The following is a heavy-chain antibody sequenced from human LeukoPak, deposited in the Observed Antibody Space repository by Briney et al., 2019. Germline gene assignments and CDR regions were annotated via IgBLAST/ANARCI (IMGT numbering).Heavy chain of an antibody. V-gene: IGHV4-38-2*01. CDR2: IYHSGST. CDR1: GYSLSSGYY. CDR3: ACGSEERYCSSTSCYNYYYYYMDV. J-gene: IGHJ6*03. D-gene: IGHD2-2*02. Sequence: PSETLSLTCAVSGYSLSSGYYWGWIRQPPGKGLEWIGSIYHSGSTYYNPSLKSRVTISVDTSKNQFSLKLSSVTAADTAVYYCACGSEERYCSSTSCYNYYYYYMDVWGKGTTVTVSS.